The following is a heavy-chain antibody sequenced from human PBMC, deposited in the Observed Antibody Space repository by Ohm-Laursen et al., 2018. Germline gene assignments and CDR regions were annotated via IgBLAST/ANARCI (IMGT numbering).Heavy chain of an antibody. Sequence: SLRLSCSASGFTFSNYDMSWVRQAPGKGLEWVANIKQDGSEKYYVHSVKGRFTISRDNAKNTLYPQMNSLRVEDTAVYHCAKKVQWHDAFDLWGQGTIVTVSS. V-gene: IGHV3-7*01. CDR1: GFTFSNYD. D-gene: IGHD6-19*01. CDR3: AKKVQWHDAFDL. J-gene: IGHJ3*01. CDR2: IKQDGSEK.